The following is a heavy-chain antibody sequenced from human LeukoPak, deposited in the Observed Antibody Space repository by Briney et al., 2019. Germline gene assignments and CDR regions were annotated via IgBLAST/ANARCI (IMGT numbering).Heavy chain of an antibody. CDR3: ARDGIALTGTSHYGMDV. Sequence: GGSLRLSCEASGFTFSNYPMHWVRQAPGKGLEWVTVTLYDGTNKYCADSVKGRFTISRDNSKNTLYLQMNNLRAEDTAVYYCARDGIALTGTSHYGMDVWGQGTTVTVSS. CDR2: TLYDGTNK. D-gene: IGHD6-19*01. V-gene: IGHV3-30-3*01. CDR1: GFTFSNYP. J-gene: IGHJ6*02.